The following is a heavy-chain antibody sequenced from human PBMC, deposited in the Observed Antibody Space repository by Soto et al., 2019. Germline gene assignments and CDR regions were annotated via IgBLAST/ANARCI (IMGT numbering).Heavy chain of an antibody. Sequence: GASVKVSCKASGYTFTSYAMNWVRQAPGQGLDWMGWINTNTGNPTYAQGFTGRFVFSLDTSVSTAYLQICSLKAEDTAVYYCVRGPEYYDFWSGYIYYFDKWGQGTLVTVSS. J-gene: IGHJ4*02. CDR1: GYTFTSYA. D-gene: IGHD3-3*01. CDR2: INTNTGNP. V-gene: IGHV7-4-1*01. CDR3: VRGPEYYDFWSGYIYYFDK.